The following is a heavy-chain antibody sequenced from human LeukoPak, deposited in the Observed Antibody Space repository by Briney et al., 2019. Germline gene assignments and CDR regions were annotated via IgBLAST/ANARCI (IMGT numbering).Heavy chain of an antibody. CDR2: INPNSGGT. J-gene: IGHJ5*02. CDR1: GYTFTYSY. CDR3: ARDHQLVAFDP. D-gene: IGHD6-13*01. Sequence: ASVNVSCKASGYTFTYSYMHWVRQAPGQGLEWMGWINPNSGGTRYAQKFQGRVTMTRDTSISTAYMELSRLRSDDTAVYYCARDHQLVAFDPWGQGTLVTVSS. V-gene: IGHV1-2*02.